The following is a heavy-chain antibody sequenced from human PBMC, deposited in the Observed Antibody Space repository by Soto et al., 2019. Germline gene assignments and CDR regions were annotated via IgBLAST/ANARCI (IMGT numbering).Heavy chain of an antibody. CDR1: GGSIGGSY. CDR2: VYYTGST. V-gene: IGHV4-59*01. J-gene: IGHJ4*02. CDR3: ARSVAVPGAHIDY. Sequence: LSLPCRVSGGSIGGSYWSWIRQSPGKGLEWLGYVYYTGSTNYSPSLRSRVSISVDTSKNEFSLRLSSVTAADTAVYFCARSVAVPGAHIDYWGQGTQVTVSS. D-gene: IGHD6-19*01.